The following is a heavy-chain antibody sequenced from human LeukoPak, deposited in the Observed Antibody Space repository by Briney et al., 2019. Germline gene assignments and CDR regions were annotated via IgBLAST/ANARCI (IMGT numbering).Heavy chain of an antibody. CDR3: ARDPGGYSYGSLYFDY. J-gene: IGHJ4*02. CDR1: GGSISSYY. CDR2: IYYTGST. D-gene: IGHD5-18*01. Sequence: SETLSLTCTVSGGSISSYYWSWIRQPPGKGLEWIGYIYYTGSTNYNPSLKSRVTISEDTSKNQFSLKLSSVTAADTAVYYCARDPGGYSYGSLYFDYWGQGTLVTVSS. V-gene: IGHV4-59*01.